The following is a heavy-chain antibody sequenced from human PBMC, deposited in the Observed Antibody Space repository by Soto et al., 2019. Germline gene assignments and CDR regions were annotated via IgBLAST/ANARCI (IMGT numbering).Heavy chain of an antibody. CDR3: TTEIGQQLMTRPASYGMDV. J-gene: IGHJ6*02. Sequence: EVQLVESGGGLVKPGGSLRLSCAASGFTFSNAWMNWVRQAPGKGLEWVGRIKSKTDGGTTDYAAPVKGRFTISRDDSKNTLYLQMNSLKTEDTAVYYCTTEIGQQLMTRPASYGMDVWGQGTTVTVSS. CDR1: GFTFSNAW. CDR2: IKSKTDGGTT. D-gene: IGHD6-13*01. V-gene: IGHV3-15*07.